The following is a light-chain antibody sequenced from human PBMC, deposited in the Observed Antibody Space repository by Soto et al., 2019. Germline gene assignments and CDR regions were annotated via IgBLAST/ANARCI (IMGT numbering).Light chain of an antibody. Sequence: EIVMTQSPATLSVSPGERATLSCRASQSVRSNLAWYQQKPGQAPRLLISGASTRATGIPARFSGSGSGTEFTLTITSLQSEDSAIYYCQQYKSWPPITFGQGTLLEIK. CDR1: QSVRSN. V-gene: IGKV3-15*01. J-gene: IGKJ5*01. CDR3: QQYKSWPPIT. CDR2: GAS.